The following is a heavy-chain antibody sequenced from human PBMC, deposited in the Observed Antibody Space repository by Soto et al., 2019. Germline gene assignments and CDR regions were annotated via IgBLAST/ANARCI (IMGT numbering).Heavy chain of an antibody. V-gene: IGHV1-3*01. Sequence: QVHLVQSGAEVQKPGASVRISCQASGYDFTTSAIHWVRQAPGQSLEWMGWINPATGDTKYSQNVRGGVTFALDTSAPTAYMDLRSLTSHDTAVYYCARPAGRWKLLPYYFDPWGQGTQVTVSS. CDR1: GYDFTTSA. D-gene: IGHD2-15*01. CDR3: ARPAGRWKLLPYYFDP. J-gene: IGHJ5*02. CDR2: INPATGDT.